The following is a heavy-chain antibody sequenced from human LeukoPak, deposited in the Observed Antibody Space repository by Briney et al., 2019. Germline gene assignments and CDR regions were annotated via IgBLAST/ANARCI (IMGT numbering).Heavy chain of an antibody. Sequence: GGSLRLSCAASGFTVSSNYMSWVRQAPGKGLEWVSVIYSGGSTYYADSVKGRFTISRDNSKNTLYLQMNSLRAEDTAVYYCARDRYCSGGSCPLEYWGQGTLVTVSS. J-gene: IGHJ4*02. CDR1: GFTVSSNY. CDR3: ARDRYCSGGSCPLEY. D-gene: IGHD2-15*01. V-gene: IGHV3-66*01. CDR2: IYSGGST.